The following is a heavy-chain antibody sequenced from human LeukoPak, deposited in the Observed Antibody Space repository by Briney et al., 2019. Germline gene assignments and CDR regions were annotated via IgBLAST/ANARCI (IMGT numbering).Heavy chain of an antibody. CDR2: IYTSGST. Sequence: SETLSLTCTVSGGSISSYYWSWIRQPAGKGLEWIGRIYTSGSTNYNPSLKSRVTMSVDTSKNQFSLKLSSVTAADTAVYYCARDYYGDYVTPYYYYMDVWGKGTTVTIS. D-gene: IGHD4-17*01. V-gene: IGHV4-4*07. CDR3: ARDYYGDYVTPYYYYMDV. CDR1: GGSISSYY. J-gene: IGHJ6*03.